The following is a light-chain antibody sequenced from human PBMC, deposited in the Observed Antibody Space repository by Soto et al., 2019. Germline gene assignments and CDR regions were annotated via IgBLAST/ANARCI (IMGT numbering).Light chain of an antibody. Sequence: IQMTQSPSTLSASVGDRVTITCRASQSISSWLAWYQQKPGKAPKLLIYKASSLESGVASRFSGSGSGTEFTLTISSLQPDDFATYYCQQYYGYSRTFGQGTKVEIK. CDR3: QQYYGYSRT. V-gene: IGKV1-5*03. J-gene: IGKJ1*01. CDR2: KAS. CDR1: QSISSW.